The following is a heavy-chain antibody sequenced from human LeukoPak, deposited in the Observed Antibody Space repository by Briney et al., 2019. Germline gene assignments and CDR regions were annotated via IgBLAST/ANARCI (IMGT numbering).Heavy chain of an antibody. J-gene: IGHJ5*02. V-gene: IGHV4-34*01. D-gene: IGHD3-3*01. CDR3: ARGYYDFWSGYYTQGYNWFDP. CDR2: INHSGST. Sequence: SETLSLTCAVYGGSFSGYYWSWIRQPPGKGLEWIGEINHSGSTNYNPSLKSRVTISVDTSKNQFSLKLSSVTAADTAVYYCARGYYDFWSGYYTQGYNWFDPRGQGTLVTVSS. CDR1: GGSFSGYY.